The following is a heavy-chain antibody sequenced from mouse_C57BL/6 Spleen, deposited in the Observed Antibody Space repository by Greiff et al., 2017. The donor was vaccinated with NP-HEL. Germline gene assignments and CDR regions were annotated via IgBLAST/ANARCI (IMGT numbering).Heavy chain of an antibody. Sequence: EVQLQQSGAELVRPGASVKLSCTASGFNITDYYMPWVKQRPEQGLEWIGRIDPEDGDTEYAPKFQGKATMTADTSSNTAYLQLSSLTSEDTAVYYCTPWDRWFAYWGQGTLVTVSA. V-gene: IGHV14-1*01. CDR3: TPWDRWFAY. D-gene: IGHD3-3*01. CDR1: GFNITDYY. CDR2: IDPEDGDT. J-gene: IGHJ3*01.